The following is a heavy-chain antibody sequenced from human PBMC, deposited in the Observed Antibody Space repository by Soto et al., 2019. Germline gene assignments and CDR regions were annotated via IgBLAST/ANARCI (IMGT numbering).Heavy chain of an antibody. J-gene: IGHJ6*02. CDR1: GGSISSYY. Sequence: PSETLSLTCTVSGGSISSYYWSWIRQPPGKGLEWIGYIYYSGSTNYNPSLKSRVTISVDTSKNQFSLKLSSVTAADTAVYYCARELQPRFTIFGVFYYYYGMDVWGQGTTVTVSS. CDR2: IYYSGST. V-gene: IGHV4-59*01. D-gene: IGHD3-3*01. CDR3: ARELQPRFTIFGVFYYYYGMDV.